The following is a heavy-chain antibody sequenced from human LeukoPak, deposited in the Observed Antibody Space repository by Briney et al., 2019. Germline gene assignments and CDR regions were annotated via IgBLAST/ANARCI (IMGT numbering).Heavy chain of an antibody. D-gene: IGHD2-8*01. V-gene: IGHV3-21*01. CDR3: ARVLGVPPNGAFDY. Sequence: GGSLRLSCAASGFTFSSYSMNWVRQAPGKGLEWVSSISSSSSYIYYADSVKGRFTISRDNAKNSLYLQMNSLRAEDTAVYYCARVLGVPPNGAFDYWGQGTLVTVSS. CDR1: GFTFSSYS. J-gene: IGHJ4*02. CDR2: ISSSSSYI.